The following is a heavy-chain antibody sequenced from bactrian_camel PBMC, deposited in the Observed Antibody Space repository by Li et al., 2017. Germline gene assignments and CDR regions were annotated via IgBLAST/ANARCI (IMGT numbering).Heavy chain of an antibody. V-gene: IGHV3S54*01. J-gene: IGHJ4*01. CDR2: IFTAGANT. Sequence: VQLVESGGGSVQAGGSLKLSCAASGSTLSFNCLGWFRQVPGHGREVVATIFTAGANTNYADSVKGRFTVSKDSAGNTLYLQKNNLKPEDTAMYYCGTNKYCRGSYCCETDFSHWGQGTQVTVS. D-gene: IGHD2*01. CDR3: GTNKYCRGSYCCETDFSH. CDR1: GSTLSFNC.